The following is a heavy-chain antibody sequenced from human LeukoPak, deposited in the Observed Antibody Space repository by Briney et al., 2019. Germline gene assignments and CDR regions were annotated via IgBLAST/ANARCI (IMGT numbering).Heavy chain of an antibody. CDR3: ASISFSGYDLGY. V-gene: IGHV4-59*01. CDR2: IYHSGST. D-gene: IGHD5-12*01. J-gene: IGHJ4*02. Sequence: SETLSPTCTVSGGSISSYYWSWIRQPPGKGLEWIGYIYHSGSTNYNPSLKSRVTISVDTSKNQFSLKLSSVTAADTAVYYCASISFSGYDLGYWGQGTLVTVSS. CDR1: GGSISSYY.